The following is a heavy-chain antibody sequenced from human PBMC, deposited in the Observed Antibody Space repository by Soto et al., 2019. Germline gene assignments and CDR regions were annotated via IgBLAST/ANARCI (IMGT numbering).Heavy chain of an antibody. CDR2: TYHSGST. D-gene: IGHD3-10*01. Sequence: SETLSLTCTVSGGSISSYYWSWIRQPPGKALEWIGHTYHSGSTYYNPSLKSRVTISVDTSKNQFSLKLTSLTAAETALYYCARRYGWLYFDYWGQGSLVTV. V-gene: IGHV4-59*05. CDR3: ARRYGWLYFDY. J-gene: IGHJ4*02. CDR1: GGSISSYY.